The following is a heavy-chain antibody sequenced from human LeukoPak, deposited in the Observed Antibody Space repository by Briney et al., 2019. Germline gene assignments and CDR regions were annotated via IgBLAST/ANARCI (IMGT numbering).Heavy chain of an antibody. D-gene: IGHD1-1*01. CDR2: ISGSGDTT. Sequence: GGSLRLSCAASGFTFNNYAMSWVRQAPGKGLEWVSDISGSGDTTHYADSVKGRFTIYRDNSKNTLYLQMNSLRAGDTAVYYCAKEDRFWYSPLGYWGQGILVTVSS. CDR3: AKEDRFWYSPLGY. V-gene: IGHV3-23*01. CDR1: GFTFNNYA. J-gene: IGHJ4*02.